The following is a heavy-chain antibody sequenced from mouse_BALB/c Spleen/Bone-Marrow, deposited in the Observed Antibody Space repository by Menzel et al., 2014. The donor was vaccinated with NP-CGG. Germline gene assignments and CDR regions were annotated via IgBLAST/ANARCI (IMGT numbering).Heavy chain of an antibody. Sequence: VKLMESGPGLVAPLQSLSITCTVSGFSLTSYGVHWVRQPPGKGLEWLGVIWAGGSTNYNSALMSRLSISKDNSKSQVFLKMNSLQTDDTAMYYCASLYLFAYWGQGTLVTVSA. D-gene: IGHD5-1-1*01. J-gene: IGHJ3*01. CDR1: GFSLTSYG. CDR3: ASLYLFAY. CDR2: IWAGGST. V-gene: IGHV2-9*02.